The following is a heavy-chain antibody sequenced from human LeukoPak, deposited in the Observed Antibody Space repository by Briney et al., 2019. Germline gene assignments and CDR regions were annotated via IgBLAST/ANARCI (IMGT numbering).Heavy chain of an antibody. CDR1: GYSFSNYW. J-gene: IGHJ4*02. Sequence: GESLKISCKGSGYSFSNYWIDWVRQVPGKGLEWMEIVYPGDSDTRYSPSFQGQVTISADKSISTAYLQWSSLKASDTAMYYCANARWNNALVFDYWGQGTLVTASS. D-gene: IGHD1/OR15-1a*01. V-gene: IGHV5-51*01. CDR3: ANARWNNALVFDY. CDR2: VYPGDSDT.